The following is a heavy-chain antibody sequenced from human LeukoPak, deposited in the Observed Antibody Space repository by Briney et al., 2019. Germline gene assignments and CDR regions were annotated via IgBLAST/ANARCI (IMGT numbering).Heavy chain of an antibody. CDR3: ARENRDYFDY. V-gene: IGHV3-7*01. CDR1: GFILSSYW. D-gene: IGHD3-16*02. CDR2: IKQDGSEK. Sequence: KTGGSLRLSCAASGFILSSYWMSWVRQAPGKGLEWVANIKQDGSEKYYVDSVKGRFTISRDNAKNSLYLQMNSLRAEDTAVYYCARENRDYFDYWGQGTLVTVSS. J-gene: IGHJ4*02.